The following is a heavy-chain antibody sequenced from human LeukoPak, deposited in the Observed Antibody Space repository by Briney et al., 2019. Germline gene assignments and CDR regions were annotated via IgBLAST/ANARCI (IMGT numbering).Heavy chain of an antibody. Sequence: SQTLSLTCAVSGGSISSGGYSWSWIRQPPGKGLEWIGYIYHSGSTYYNPSLKSRVTISVDRSKNQFSLKLSSVTAADTAVYYCARRNKQWLVTGIFDYWGQGTLVTVSS. CDR2: IYHSGST. CDR1: GGSISSGGYS. V-gene: IGHV4-30-2*01. J-gene: IGHJ4*02. CDR3: ARRNKQWLVTGIFDY. D-gene: IGHD6-19*01.